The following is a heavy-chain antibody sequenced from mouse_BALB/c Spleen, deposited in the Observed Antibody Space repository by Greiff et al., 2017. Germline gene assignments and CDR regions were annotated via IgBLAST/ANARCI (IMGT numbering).Heavy chain of an antibody. D-gene: IGHD2-4*01. CDR3: ARFPLITGAWFAY. V-gene: IGHV1-4*02. CDR2: INPSSGYT. J-gene: IGHJ3*01. Sequence: QVQLKQSAAELARPGASVKMSCKASGYTFTSYTMHWVKQRPGQGLEWIGYINPSSGYTEYNQKFKDKTTLTADKSSSTAYMQLSSLTSEDSAVYYCARFPLITGAWFAYWGQGTLVTVSA. CDR1: GYTFTSYT.